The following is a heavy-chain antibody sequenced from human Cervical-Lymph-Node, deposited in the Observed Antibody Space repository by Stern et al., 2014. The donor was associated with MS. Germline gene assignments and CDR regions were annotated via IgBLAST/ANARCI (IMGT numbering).Heavy chain of an antibody. V-gene: IGHV3-30*18. CDR1: GFSFSDYG. J-gene: IGHJ4*02. CDR3: AKDLGGNAFDY. D-gene: IGHD4-23*01. Sequence: VQLVESGGGLVQPGTSLRLSCAASGFSFSDYGIHWVRQAPGKALEWVAVISYDGTHNYYADSVKGRVTLSRDNSKNTLSLQINRLRSDDTAVYYCAKDLGGNAFDYWGQGTLVTVSS. CDR2: ISYDGTHN.